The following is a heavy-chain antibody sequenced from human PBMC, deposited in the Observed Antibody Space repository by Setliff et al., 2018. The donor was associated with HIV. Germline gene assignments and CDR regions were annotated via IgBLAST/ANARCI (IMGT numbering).Heavy chain of an antibody. J-gene: IGHJ2*01. CDR3: ARDSDLDYSSSARWYFDL. Sequence: PSETLSLTCTVSGGSISSYYWSWIRQPPGKGLEWIGYIYYSGSTNYNPPLKSRVTISVDTSKNQFSLKLNSVTAADTAVYYCARDSDLDYSSSARWYFDLWGRGTLVTVS. D-gene: IGHD6-6*01. V-gene: IGHV4-59*01. CDR1: GGSISSYY. CDR2: IYYSGST.